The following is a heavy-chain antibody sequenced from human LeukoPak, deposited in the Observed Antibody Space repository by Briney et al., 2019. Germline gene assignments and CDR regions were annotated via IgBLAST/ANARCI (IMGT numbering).Heavy chain of an antibody. J-gene: IGHJ4*02. Sequence: GGSLRLSCAASGFTFSSYWMSWVRQAPGKGLEWVAFIRYDGSNKYYADSVKGRFTISRDNSKNTLYLQMNSLRAEDTAVYYCAKDSIAVAASFDYWGQGTLVTVSS. CDR1: GFTFSSYW. V-gene: IGHV3-30*02. D-gene: IGHD6-19*01. CDR3: AKDSIAVAASFDY. CDR2: IRYDGSNK.